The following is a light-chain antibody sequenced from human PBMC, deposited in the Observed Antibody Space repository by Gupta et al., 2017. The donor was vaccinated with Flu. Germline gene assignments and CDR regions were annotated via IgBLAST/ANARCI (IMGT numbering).Light chain of an antibody. CDR2: NDN. V-gene: IGLV1-44*01. CDR3: ASGDDSLNGGV. Sequence: VTISCSGSSSNVGSNNLHWYQQLPGSAPNLLIYNDNRRHSVVPERFSGAKSATSASVAISWLQAEDEADYYCASGDDSLNGGVFGGGTKLTVL. CDR1: SSNVGSNN. J-gene: IGLJ3*02.